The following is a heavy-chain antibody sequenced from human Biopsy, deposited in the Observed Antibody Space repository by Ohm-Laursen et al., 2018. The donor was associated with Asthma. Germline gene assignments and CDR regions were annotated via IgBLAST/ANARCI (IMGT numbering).Heavy chain of an antibody. V-gene: IGHV3-30*03. Sequence: TLSLTCTVSGFTFSIDDNHWVRLAPDKGLGWVSVISFDGGNKFYGDSVKGRCTLSRANSRNSLYLQMNSFRVEETAIYYCARTHERWTSIQDDALDIWGQGTMVIVSS. CDR2: ISFDGGNK. J-gene: IGHJ3*02. CDR1: GFTFSIDD. CDR3: ARTHERWTSIQDDALDI. D-gene: IGHD4-23*01.